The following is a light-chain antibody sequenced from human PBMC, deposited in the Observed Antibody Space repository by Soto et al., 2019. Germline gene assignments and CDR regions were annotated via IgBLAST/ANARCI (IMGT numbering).Light chain of an antibody. J-gene: IGLJ1*01. CDR1: RSDVGGYNY. Sequence: QSALTQPPSASGSPGQSVTISCTGTRSDVGGYNYVSWYQQHPGKAPKLLIYEVTKRPSGVPDRFSGSRSGNTASLTVSGLQVEDEADYYCSSYAGSSHPYVFGTGTKLTVL. V-gene: IGLV2-8*01. CDR2: EVT. CDR3: SSYAGSSHPYV.